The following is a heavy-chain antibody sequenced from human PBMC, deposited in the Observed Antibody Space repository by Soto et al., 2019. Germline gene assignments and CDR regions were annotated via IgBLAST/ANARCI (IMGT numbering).Heavy chain of an antibody. D-gene: IGHD5-12*01. CDR2: IYYTGST. V-gene: IGHV4-31*03. CDR1: GGSISSGGYY. Sequence: PSETLSLTCTVSGGSISSGGYYWGWIRQHPGKGLEWIGYIYYTGSTYYKPSLKSRVTISEDTSKNQFSLKLNSVTAADTAVYYCARNVMDSGYDWFYWGRGILVTVSS. J-gene: IGHJ4*02. CDR3: ARNVMDSGYDWFY.